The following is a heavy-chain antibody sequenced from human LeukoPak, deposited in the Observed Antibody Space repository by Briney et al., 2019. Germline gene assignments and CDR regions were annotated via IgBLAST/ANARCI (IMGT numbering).Heavy chain of an antibody. CDR3: AKDIRRIRLWFFDY. Sequence: TGRSLRLSCAASGFTFDDYAMHWVRQAPGKGLEWVSGISWNSGSIGYADSVKGRFTISRDNAKNSLYLQMNSLRAEDTALYYCAKDIRRIRLWFFDYWGQGTLVTVSS. D-gene: IGHD5-18*01. CDR1: GFTFDDYA. CDR2: ISWNSGSI. V-gene: IGHV3-9*01. J-gene: IGHJ4*02.